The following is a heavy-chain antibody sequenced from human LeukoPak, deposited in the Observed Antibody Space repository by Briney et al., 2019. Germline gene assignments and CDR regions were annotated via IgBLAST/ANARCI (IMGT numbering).Heavy chain of an antibody. CDR1: GFAFSSFS. J-gene: IGHJ6*02. V-gene: IGHV3-21*01. Sequence: GGSLRLSCAASGFAFSSFSMNWVRQAPGKGLEWVSSISTSSSYIYYADSLKGRFTISRDNAKNSLYLQMNSLRAEDTAVYYRARVLWFGELLLVSNGMDVWGQGTTVTVSS. CDR3: ARVLWFGELLLVSNGMDV. D-gene: IGHD3-10*01. CDR2: ISTSSSYI.